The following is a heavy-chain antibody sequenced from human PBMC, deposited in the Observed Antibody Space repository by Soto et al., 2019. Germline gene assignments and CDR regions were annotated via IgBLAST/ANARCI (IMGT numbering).Heavy chain of an antibody. J-gene: IGHJ6*02. Sequence: XSVKVSCKAAGYTFTSYGIIWVRQSPGQGLEWMGWISAYNGNTNYAQKLQGRVTMTTDTSTSTAYMELRSLRSGDTAVYYCARDGNYDFWSAHWSHLGYYGMDVWGQGTTVTVSS. D-gene: IGHD3-3*01. CDR1: GYTFTSYG. CDR3: ARDGNYDFWSAHWSHLGYYGMDV. V-gene: IGHV1-18*04. CDR2: ISAYNGNT.